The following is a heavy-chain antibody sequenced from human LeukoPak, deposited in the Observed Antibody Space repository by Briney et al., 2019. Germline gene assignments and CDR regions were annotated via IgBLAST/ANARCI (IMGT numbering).Heavy chain of an antibody. CDR2: ISGSGGST. CDR1: GFTFSSYA. V-gene: IGHV3-23*01. CDR3: AKGGFGELLEGYYYYMDV. D-gene: IGHD3-10*01. Sequence: KPGGSLRLSCAASGFTFSSYAMSWVRQAPGKGLEWVSAISGSGGSTYYADSVKGRFTISRDNSKNTLYLQMNSLRAEDTAVYYCAKGGFGELLEGYYYYMDVWGKGTTVTVSS. J-gene: IGHJ6*03.